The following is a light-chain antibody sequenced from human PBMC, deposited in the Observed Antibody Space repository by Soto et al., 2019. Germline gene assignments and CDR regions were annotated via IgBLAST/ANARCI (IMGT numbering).Light chain of an antibody. J-gene: IGLJ1*01. CDR1: SSDVGGYNF. V-gene: IGLV2-14*01. CDR3: SSYSSTTTREV. CDR2: EVS. Sequence: QSVLTQPASVSGSPGQSITISCTGASSDVGGYNFVSWYQHHPGTPPKLIIYEVSHRPSGVSNRSSGSKSANKASLTISGLQVEDEADYFCSSYSSTTTREVFGTGTQLTVL.